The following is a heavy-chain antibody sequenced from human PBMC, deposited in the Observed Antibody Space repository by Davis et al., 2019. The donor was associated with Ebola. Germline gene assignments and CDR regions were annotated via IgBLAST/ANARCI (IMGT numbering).Heavy chain of an antibody. CDR2: VDYSGTT. J-gene: IGHJ4*02. D-gene: IGHD3-10*01. CDR3: SERGSSV. Sequence: SETLSLTCTVSSGSVSSSSFYWNWVRQPPGKGLEWFGTVDYSGTTYYNPSLKSRLTISIDTSKNQFSLKLTSVTATDTAMYYCSERGSSVWGQGTLVTVSS. V-gene: IGHV4-39*01. CDR1: SGSVSSSSFY.